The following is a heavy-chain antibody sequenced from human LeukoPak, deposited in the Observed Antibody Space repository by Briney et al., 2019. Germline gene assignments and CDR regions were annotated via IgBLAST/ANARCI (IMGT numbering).Heavy chain of an antibody. Sequence: SETLSLTCTVSGGSISSYYWSWIRQPPGKGLEWIGSIYYSGSTYYNPSLKSRVTISVDTSKNQFSLKLSSVTAADTAVYYCARQRSYRIAAAGATANWFDPWGQGTLVTVSS. J-gene: IGHJ5*02. V-gene: IGHV4-59*05. CDR1: GGSISSYY. D-gene: IGHD6-13*01. CDR2: IYYSGST. CDR3: ARQRSYRIAAAGATANWFDP.